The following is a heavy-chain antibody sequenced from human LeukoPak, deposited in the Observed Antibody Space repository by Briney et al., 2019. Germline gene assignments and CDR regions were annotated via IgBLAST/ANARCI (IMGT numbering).Heavy chain of an antibody. D-gene: IGHD4-23*01. V-gene: IGHV3-30*04. CDR2: ISYDGSTK. Sequence: GRSLRLSCAASGFTFSDYAIHWVRQAPGKGLEWVAVISYDGSTKYYADSVKGRFTISRDNAKNSLYLQMNSLGPEDTAVYFCALPRDRWQTVPPDYWGQGTLVTVSS. J-gene: IGHJ4*02. CDR3: ALPRDRWQTVPPDY. CDR1: GFTFSDYA.